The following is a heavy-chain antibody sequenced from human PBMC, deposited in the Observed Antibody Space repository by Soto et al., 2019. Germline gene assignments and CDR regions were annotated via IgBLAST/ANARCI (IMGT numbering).Heavy chain of an antibody. Sequence: ASVKVSCKASGYTFINYYMHWVRQAPGQGFEWMGRISPKSGGTNYAQKFQGRVSLTWDTSLKTAYMELSSHMPDDPAAYYCARPPGYISDWYSFDLWGQGTQVTVSS. CDR1: GYTFINYY. CDR3: ARPPGYISDWYSFDL. V-gene: IGHV1-2*02. CDR2: ISPKSGGT. J-gene: IGHJ4*02. D-gene: IGHD3-9*01.